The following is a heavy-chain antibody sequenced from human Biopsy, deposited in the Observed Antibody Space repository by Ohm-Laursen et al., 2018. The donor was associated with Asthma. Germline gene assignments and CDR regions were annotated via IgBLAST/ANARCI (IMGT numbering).Heavy chain of an antibody. V-gene: IGHV4-30-4*01. CDR2: VFWSGTT. J-gene: IGHJ6*02. Sequence: TLSLTCAVGGAYIGSRDHHWSWIRQSPGTGLEWIGFVFWSGTTHYKRSLERRLSISIDTTRNEFSMTLRSVTAADTAVYFCARVASYGDLYFGIDVWGPGTTVSVS. D-gene: IGHD4-17*01. CDR1: GAYIGSRDHH. CDR3: ARVASYGDLYFGIDV.